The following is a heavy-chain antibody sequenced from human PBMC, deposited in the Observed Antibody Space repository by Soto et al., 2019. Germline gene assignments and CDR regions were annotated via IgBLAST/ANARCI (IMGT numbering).Heavy chain of an antibody. D-gene: IGHD3-10*01. Sequence: EVQLLESGGGLVQPGGSLRLSCAASGFTFSSYAMSWVRQAPGKGLEWVSAISGSGGSTYYADSVKGRFTISRDNSKNTLYLQMHSLRAEDTAVYYCAKDITITMVRGVISHFDYWGQGTLVTVSS. CDR2: ISGSGGST. J-gene: IGHJ4*02. V-gene: IGHV3-23*01. CDR1: GFTFSSYA. CDR3: AKDITITMVRGVISHFDY.